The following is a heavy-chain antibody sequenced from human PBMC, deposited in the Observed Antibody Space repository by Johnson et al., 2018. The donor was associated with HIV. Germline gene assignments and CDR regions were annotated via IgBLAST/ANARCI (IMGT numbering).Heavy chain of an antibody. CDR2: ISYDGGDT. CDR3: ARGALGDWVDAFDI. V-gene: IGHV3-30-3*01. Sequence: QVQLVESGGGVVQPGWSLRLSCAASGFTFSSYAMHWVRQAPGKWLEWLAIISYDGGDTWYADSVKGRFTVSRDNSKDTLYLQMNSLRAEDTAVFYCARGALGDWVDAFDIWGQGTMVT. J-gene: IGHJ3*02. D-gene: IGHD3-16*01. CDR1: GFTFSSYA.